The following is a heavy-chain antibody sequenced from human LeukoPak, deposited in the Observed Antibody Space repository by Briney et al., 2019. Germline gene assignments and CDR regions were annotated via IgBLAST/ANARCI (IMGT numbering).Heavy chain of an antibody. CDR3: AKTRHSGYDLVVCYYYYGMDV. Sequence: GRSLRLSCAASGFTFSSYAMHWVRQAPGKGLEWVAVISYDGSNKYYADSVKGRFTISRDNSKNTLYLQMNSLRAEDTAVYYCAKTRHSGYDLVVCYYYYGMDVWGQGTTVTVSS. J-gene: IGHJ6*02. CDR2: ISYDGSNK. CDR1: GFTFSSYA. D-gene: IGHD5-12*01. V-gene: IGHV3-30-3*02.